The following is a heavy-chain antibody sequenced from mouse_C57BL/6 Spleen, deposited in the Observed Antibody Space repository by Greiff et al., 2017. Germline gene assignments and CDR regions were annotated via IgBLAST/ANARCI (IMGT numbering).Heavy chain of an antibody. J-gene: IGHJ3*01. CDR3: ARSVDYAAWFAY. Sequence: QVQLQQPGAELVKPGASVKLSCKASGYTFTSYWMHWVKQRPGQGLEWIGMIHPNSGSTNYNEKFKSKATLTVDKSSSTAYMQLRSLTSEDSAVYYCARSVDYAAWFAYWGQGTLVTVSA. CDR1: GYTFTSYW. D-gene: IGHD2-4*01. CDR2: IHPNSGST. V-gene: IGHV1-64*01.